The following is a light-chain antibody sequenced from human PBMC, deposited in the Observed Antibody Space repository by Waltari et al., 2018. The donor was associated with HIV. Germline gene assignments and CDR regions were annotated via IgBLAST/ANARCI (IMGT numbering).Light chain of an antibody. CDR3: QQYGGSPIFT. J-gene: IGKJ3*01. CDR1: ESVSRTY. Sequence: EILLTQSPGTLSLSPGERAILSCRASESVSRTYLARYQQKPGQAPRLLISGGSNRATGIPDRFRGSGSGTDFTLTISRLEPEDFAVYYCQQYGGSPIFTFGPGTKVEIK. CDR2: GGS. V-gene: IGKV3-20*01.